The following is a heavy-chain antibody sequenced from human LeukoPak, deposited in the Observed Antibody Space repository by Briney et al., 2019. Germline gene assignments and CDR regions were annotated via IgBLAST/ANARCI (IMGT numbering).Heavy chain of an antibody. CDR2: INPSGGST. J-gene: IGHJ6*02. D-gene: IGHD3-10*01. Sequence: ASVKVSCKASGYTFTSYYMHWVRQAPGQGLEWMGIINPSGGSTTYAQKFQGRVTMTRDTSTSTVYMELSSLRSEDTAVYYCAREDRSLDYDYGMDVWGQGTTVTVSS. CDR3: AREDRSLDYDYGMDV. V-gene: IGHV1-46*01. CDR1: GYTFTSYY.